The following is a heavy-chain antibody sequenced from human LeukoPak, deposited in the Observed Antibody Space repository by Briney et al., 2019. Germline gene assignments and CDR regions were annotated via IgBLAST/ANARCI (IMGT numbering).Heavy chain of an antibody. CDR2: ISYSETT. V-gene: IGHV4-59*01. Sequence: PSETLSLTCTVSCGSIISYYWSWLRQPPGQGLEWIGYISYSETTNYNPSLQSRDTISVDTSKNQFSLKLSSVTAADTAVYYCASGSSGYYYVSDYWGQGTLVTVSS. J-gene: IGHJ4*02. D-gene: IGHD3-22*01. CDR3: ASGSSGYYYVSDY. CDR1: CGSIISYY.